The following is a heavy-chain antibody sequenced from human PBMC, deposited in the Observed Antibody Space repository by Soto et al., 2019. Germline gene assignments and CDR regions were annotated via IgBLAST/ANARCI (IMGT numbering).Heavy chain of an antibody. J-gene: IGHJ4*02. D-gene: IGHD2-8*01. CDR1: GGSISSDDYY. CDR2: IYYTGTA. V-gene: IGHV4-31*03. CDR3: ARVFNAGTNPQFAY. Sequence: PSETLSLTCTVSGGSISSDDYYWTWIRQHPGKGLEWIGYIYYTGTAYYHPSLRSRANISVDRSNNQFSLTLNSVTAADTAFYFCARVFNAGTNPQFAYWGQGTLVTVSS.